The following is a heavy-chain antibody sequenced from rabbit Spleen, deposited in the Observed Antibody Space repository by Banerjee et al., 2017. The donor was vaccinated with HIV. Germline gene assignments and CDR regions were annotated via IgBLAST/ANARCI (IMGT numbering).Heavy chain of an antibody. V-gene: IGHV1S47*01. CDR3: VRGASASGYYSL. CDR2: IDLLFGTT. J-gene: IGHJ6*01. D-gene: IGHD1-1*01. Sequence: QQQLEESGGGLVKPGGTLKLSCEASGFDFSGTGVSWVRQAPGKGLEWIGYIDLLFGTTYYANWVNGRFTISSHNAQNTLYLQLHSLTAADTATYFCVRGASASGYYSLWGPGTLVTVS. CDR1: GFDFSGTG.